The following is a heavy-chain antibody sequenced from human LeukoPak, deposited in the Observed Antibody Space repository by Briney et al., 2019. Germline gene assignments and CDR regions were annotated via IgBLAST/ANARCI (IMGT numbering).Heavy chain of an antibody. V-gene: IGHV3-23*01. CDR3: AKDARTGVWNIGDSWFDP. J-gene: IGHJ5*02. CDR1: GFSFNKYA. D-gene: IGHD2/OR15-2a*01. Sequence: GGSLRLSCAASGFSFNKYAMTWVRQAPGQGLEWVSGLSDSGASTFYAESVRGRFTISRDNSKNMLYLHINSLRAEDTAVYYCAKDARTGVWNIGDSWFDPWGQGTLVTVSS. CDR2: LSDSGAST.